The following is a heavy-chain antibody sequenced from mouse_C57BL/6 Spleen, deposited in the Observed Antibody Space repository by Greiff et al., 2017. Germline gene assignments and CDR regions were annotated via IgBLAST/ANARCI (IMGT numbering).Heavy chain of an antibody. CDR2: ISDGGSYT. J-gene: IGHJ3*01. CDR1: GFTFSSYA. CDR3: AREAFITTVVDSAWFAY. V-gene: IGHV5-4*01. Sequence: EVQRVESGGGLVKPGGSLKLSCAASGFTFSSYAMSWVRQTPEKRLEWVATISDGGSYTYYPDNVKGRFTISRDNAKNNLYLQMSHLKSEDTAMYYCAREAFITTVVDSAWFAYWGQGTLVTVSA. D-gene: IGHD1-1*01.